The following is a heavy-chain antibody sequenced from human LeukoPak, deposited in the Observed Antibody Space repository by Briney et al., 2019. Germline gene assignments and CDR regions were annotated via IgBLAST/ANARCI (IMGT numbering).Heavy chain of an antibody. J-gene: IGHJ6*03. CDR2: MSSSGST. D-gene: IGHD2-15*01. Sequence: SETLSLTCTVSGGSISSHYWTWIRQSPVKGLEWIGDMSSSGSTSYSPSLRSRVTISKDTSRTQFSLKLTSVTAADTAVYYCGRDALVGHFSYYYMDVWGKGTTVTVSS. V-gene: IGHV4-59*11. CDR3: GRDALVGHFSYYYMDV. CDR1: GGSISSHY.